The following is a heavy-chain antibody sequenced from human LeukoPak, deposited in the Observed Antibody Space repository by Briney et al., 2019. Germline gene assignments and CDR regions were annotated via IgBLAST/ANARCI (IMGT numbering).Heavy chain of an antibody. V-gene: IGHV3-23*01. CDR2: ISGSGGST. CDR3: AKEITMVRGVIAWDY. J-gene: IGHJ4*02. D-gene: IGHD3-10*01. CDR1: GFTFSDYY. Sequence: PGGSLRLSCAASGFTFSDYYMSWVRQAPGKGLEWVSAISGSGGSTYYADSVKGRFTISRDNSKNTLYLQMNSLRAEDTAVYYCAKEITMVRGVIAWDYWGQGTLVTVSS.